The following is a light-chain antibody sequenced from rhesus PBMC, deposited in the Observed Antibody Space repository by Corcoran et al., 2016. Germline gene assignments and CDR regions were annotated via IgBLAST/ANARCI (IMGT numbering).Light chain of an antibody. J-gene: IGKJ2*01. Sequence: DIQMTQSPSSLSASVGDRVTITCRASQGISSYLAWYQHKPGKAPKPLIYYASNLESGVPSSFSGSGSGTEFTLTISSLQPEDFATYYCHQYNSNPYSFGQGTKVEIK. CDR1: QGISSY. CDR3: HQYNSNPYS. V-gene: IGKV1-37*01. CDR2: YAS.